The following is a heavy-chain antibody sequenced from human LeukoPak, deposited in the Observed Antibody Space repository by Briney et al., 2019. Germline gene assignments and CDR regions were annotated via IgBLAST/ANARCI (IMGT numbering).Heavy chain of an antibody. V-gene: IGHV1-69*05. D-gene: IGHD3-22*01. Sequence: SVKVSCKASGGTFSSYAISWVRQAAGQGLEWMGGLIPIFGTANYAQKFQGRVTITTDESTSTAYMELSSLRSEDTAVYYCASSPYYYDSSVDYFDYWGQGTLVTVSS. CDR1: GGTFSSYA. J-gene: IGHJ4*02. CDR2: LIPIFGTA. CDR3: ASSPYYYDSSVDYFDY.